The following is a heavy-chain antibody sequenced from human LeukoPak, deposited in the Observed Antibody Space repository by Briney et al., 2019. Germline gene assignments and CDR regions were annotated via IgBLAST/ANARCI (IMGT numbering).Heavy chain of an antibody. Sequence: KSSETLSLTCTVSGGSISSYYWSWIRQPPGKGLEWIGSIYYSGSTNYNPSLKSRVTISVDTSKNQFSLKLSSVTAADTAVYYCARDRDMVLFDYWGQGTLVTVSS. V-gene: IGHV4-59*01. CDR1: GGSISSYY. CDR2: IYYSGST. D-gene: IGHD4/OR15-4a*01. J-gene: IGHJ4*02. CDR3: ARDRDMVLFDY.